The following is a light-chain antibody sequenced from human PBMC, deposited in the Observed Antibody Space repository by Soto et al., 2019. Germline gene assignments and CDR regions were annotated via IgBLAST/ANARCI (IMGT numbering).Light chain of an antibody. CDR3: QQYNNWHLYT. CDR2: GAS. CDR1: QSVSSN. J-gene: IGKJ2*01. V-gene: IGKV3D-15*01. Sequence: EVVMTQSPATLSVSPGERATLSCRASQSVSSNLAWYQQKPGQAPRLLIYGASTRATGIPARFSGSGSGTEFTLTISSLQSEDFAVYYCQQYNNWHLYTFGPGTKLEIK.